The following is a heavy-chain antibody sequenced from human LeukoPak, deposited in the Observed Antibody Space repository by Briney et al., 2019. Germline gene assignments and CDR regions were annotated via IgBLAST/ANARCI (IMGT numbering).Heavy chain of an antibody. V-gene: IGHV4-59*01. D-gene: IGHD2-2*01. CDR1: GDSISSYY. J-gene: IGHJ5*02. CDR3: ARGYCSSTSCSHYNWFDP. Sequence: SETLSLTCTVSGDSISSYYWSWIRQPPGKGLEWIGYIYYSGSTNYNPSLKSRVTISVDTSKNQFSLKLSSVTAADTAVYYCARGYCSSTSCSHYNWFDPWGQGTLVTVSS. CDR2: IYYSGST.